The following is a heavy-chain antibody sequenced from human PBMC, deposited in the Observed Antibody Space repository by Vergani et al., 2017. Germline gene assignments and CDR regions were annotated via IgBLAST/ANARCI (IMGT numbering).Heavy chain of an antibody. V-gene: IGHV1-2*04. Sequence: QVQLVQSGAEVKKPGASVKVSCKASGYTFTGYYMHWVRQAPGQGLEWMGWINPNSGGTNYAQKFQGWVTMTRDTSISTAYMELSRLRSDDTAVYYCARXRSIAAAGGLPSPTYYFDYWGQGTLVTVSS. J-gene: IGHJ4*02. CDR2: INPNSGGT. CDR3: ARXRSIAAAGGLPSPTYYFDY. D-gene: IGHD6-13*01. CDR1: GYTFTGYY.